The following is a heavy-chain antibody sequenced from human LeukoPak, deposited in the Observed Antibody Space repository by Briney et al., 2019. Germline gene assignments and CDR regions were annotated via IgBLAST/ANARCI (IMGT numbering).Heavy chain of an antibody. D-gene: IGHD1-1*01. CDR2: ISTDSRST. Sequence: GGSLRLSCAASGFTFSSYSMNWVRQAPGRGLEYVSAISTDSRSTHYADSVKGRFTISGDNAKNSLYLQMNSLRVEDTAVYYCARDHNYAFDNWGQGTLVTVSS. J-gene: IGHJ4*02. CDR3: ARDHNYAFDN. CDR1: GFTFSSYS. V-gene: IGHV3-21*01.